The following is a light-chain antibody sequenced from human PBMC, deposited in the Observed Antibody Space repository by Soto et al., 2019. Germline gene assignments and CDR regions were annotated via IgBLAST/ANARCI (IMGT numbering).Light chain of an antibody. CDR3: QQFNNHFRT. Sequence: AIHLTQSPSSLSASVGDRVTITCRASQDISRALAWYQQKPGKAPKLLIYDASTLGGGVTSRFSGSGSGTDFTLTISSLQPEDFATYYCQQFNNHFRTFGQGTKVEIK. V-gene: IGKV1D-13*01. CDR2: DAS. CDR1: QDISRA. J-gene: IGKJ1*01.